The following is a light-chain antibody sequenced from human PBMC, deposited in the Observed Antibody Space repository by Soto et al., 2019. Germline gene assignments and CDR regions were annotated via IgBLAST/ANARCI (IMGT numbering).Light chain of an antibody. J-gene: IGKJ5*01. CDR1: QSVNNY. CDR2: DAS. V-gene: IGKV3-11*01. CDR3: QQRLNWPIT. Sequence: IVLTQSPATLSLSPGERATLSCRASQSVNNYLAWYQQKLGQAPRLVIYDASKRATDIPVRFSGSGSGTDFTLTISSLEPEDFAVYYCQQRLNWPITFGQGTRLEIE.